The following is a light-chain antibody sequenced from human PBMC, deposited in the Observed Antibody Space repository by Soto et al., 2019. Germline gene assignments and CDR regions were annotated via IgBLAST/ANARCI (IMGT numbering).Light chain of an antibody. CDR3: CSYAGSYTRV. Sequence: QSALTQPRSVSGSPGQSVTISCTGTSSDVGGYNYVSWYQQHPGKAPKLMIYDVGKRPSGVPDGFSGSKSDNTASLTISGLQAEDEADYYCCSYAGSYTRVFGPGTKVTVL. J-gene: IGLJ1*01. CDR1: SSDVGGYNY. CDR2: DVG. V-gene: IGLV2-11*01.